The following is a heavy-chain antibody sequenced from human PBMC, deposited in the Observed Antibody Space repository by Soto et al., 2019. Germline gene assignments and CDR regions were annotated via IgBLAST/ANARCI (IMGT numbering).Heavy chain of an antibody. J-gene: IGHJ4*02. Sequence: QVQLVQSGAEVKKPGASVKVSCKASSYTFTSYGISWVRQAPGQGLEWKGWISAHNGNTKYAQKVQGRVTMTTDTSTSTAYMELRSLRSDDTAVYYCARDLAAGMIDYWGQGTLVTVSS. CDR3: ARDLAAGMIDY. D-gene: IGHD6-13*01. V-gene: IGHV1-18*01. CDR2: ISAHNGNT. CDR1: SYTFTSYG.